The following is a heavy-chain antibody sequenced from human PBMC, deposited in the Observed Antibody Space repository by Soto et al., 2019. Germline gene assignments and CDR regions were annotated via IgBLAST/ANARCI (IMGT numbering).Heavy chain of an antibody. D-gene: IGHD2-15*01. CDR3: ASGGGIDCSGGSCYSYYMDV. CDR1: GGSISSSSYY. J-gene: IGHJ6*03. V-gene: IGHV4-39*01. CDR2: IYYSGST. Sequence: QLQLQESGPGLVKPSETLSLTCTVSGGSISSSSYYWGWIRQPPGKGLEWIGSIYYSGSTYYNPSPKSRVTNSGETSKNPFSLKLGSVTAADTAVYYWASGGGIDCSGGSCYSYYMDVWGKGTTVTVSS.